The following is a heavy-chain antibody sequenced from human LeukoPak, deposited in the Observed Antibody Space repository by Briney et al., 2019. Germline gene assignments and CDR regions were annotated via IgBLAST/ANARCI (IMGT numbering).Heavy chain of an antibody. CDR3: AREGSRDSSSWYWFDP. J-gene: IGHJ5*02. D-gene: IGHD6-13*01. V-gene: IGHV6-1*01. CDR1: GDSVSINSAA. CDR2: TYYRSKWYN. Sequence: SQTLSLTFAISGDSVSINSAAWNWIRQSPSRGLEWLGRTYYRSKWYNDYAVSVKSRITINPDTSKNQFSLQLNSVTPEDTAVYYCAREGSRDSSSWYWFDPWGQGTLVTVSS.